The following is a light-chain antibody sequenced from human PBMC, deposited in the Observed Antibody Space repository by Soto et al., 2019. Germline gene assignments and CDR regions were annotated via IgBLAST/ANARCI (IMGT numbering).Light chain of an antibody. CDR1: QSVNSH. CDR3: QQYNDWPRT. Sequence: EIVMTQSPATLSGSPGERATLSCRASQSVNSHLAWYHQKPGQAPRLLIYGASTRATGIPGRFSGSGSGTEFTLTIGSLQPEDFAVYYCQQYNDWPRTFGQGTKVEIK. V-gene: IGKV3-15*01. J-gene: IGKJ1*01. CDR2: GAS.